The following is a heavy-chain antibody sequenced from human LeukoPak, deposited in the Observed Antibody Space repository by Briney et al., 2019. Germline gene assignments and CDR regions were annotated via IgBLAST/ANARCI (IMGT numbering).Heavy chain of an antibody. V-gene: IGHV3-48*01. CDR2: ISSSSSTI. D-gene: IGHD3-3*01. J-gene: IGHJ5*02. CDR3: ARGWYYDFWSGYPGALQFDP. Sequence: GGSLRLSCAAPGFTFRSYSMNWVRQAPGKGREWVSYISSSSSTIYYADSVKGRFTISRDNAKTSLYLQMNSLRAEDTAVYYCARGWYYDFWSGYPGALQFDPWGQGTLVTVSS. CDR1: GFTFRSYS.